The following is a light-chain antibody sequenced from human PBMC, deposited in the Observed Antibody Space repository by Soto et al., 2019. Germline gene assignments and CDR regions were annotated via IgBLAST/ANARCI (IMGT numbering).Light chain of an antibody. J-gene: IGKJ1*01. CDR3: VQGTHWPWT. CDR2: QVS. CDR1: QGLVYSDGNTF. Sequence: DVVMTQSPLSLPVTLGQPASISCRSSQGLVYSDGNTFLNWFQQRPGQSPRRLIYQVSNRDSGVQERFSGSGSGTYCTMKISRVEAEDVGLYYRVQGTHWPWTFGQGNKVEIK. V-gene: IGKV2-30*01.